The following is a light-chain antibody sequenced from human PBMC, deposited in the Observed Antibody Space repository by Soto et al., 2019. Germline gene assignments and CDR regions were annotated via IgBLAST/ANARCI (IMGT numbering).Light chain of an antibody. CDR1: SSDVGGYNY. J-gene: IGLJ7*01. CDR2: DVT. V-gene: IGLV2-14*03. CDR3: SSYTSSNIPV. Sequence: QPVLTQPASVSGSPGQSITISCTGTSSDVGGYNYVSWYQHHPGKAPKLMIYDVTNRPSGLSNRFSGSKSGNTASLTISGLQAEDEADYCCSSYTSSNIPVFGGGTQLTVL.